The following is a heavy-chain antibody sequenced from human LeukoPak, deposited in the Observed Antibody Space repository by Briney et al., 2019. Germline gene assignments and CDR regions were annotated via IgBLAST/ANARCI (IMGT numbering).Heavy chain of an antibody. Sequence: GGTLRLSCAASGFTFSSYGMSWVRQAPGKGLEWVSAISGSGGSTYYADSVKGRFTISRDNSKNTLYLQMNSLRAEDTAVYYCAKDRLWFGEFPGEAFDIWGQGTMVTVSS. CDR2: ISGSGGST. J-gene: IGHJ3*02. CDR1: GFTFSSYG. D-gene: IGHD3-10*01. CDR3: AKDRLWFGEFPGEAFDI. V-gene: IGHV3-23*01.